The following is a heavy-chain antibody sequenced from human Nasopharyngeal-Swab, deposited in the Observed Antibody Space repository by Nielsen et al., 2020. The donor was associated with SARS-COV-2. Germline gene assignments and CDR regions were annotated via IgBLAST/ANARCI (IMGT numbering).Heavy chain of an antibody. D-gene: IGHD3-3*01. CDR2: ISSSSSYI. Sequence: GGSLRLSCAASGFTFNNYNFNWVRQVPGKGLVWVSSISSSSSYIYYADSVKGRFTISRDNAKNSLYLQMNSLRAEDTAVYYCARDGLDYDFWSAYFMDVWGQGTTVTVSS. V-gene: IGHV3-21*01. CDR1: GFTFNNYN. CDR3: ARDGLDYDFWSAYFMDV. J-gene: IGHJ6*02.